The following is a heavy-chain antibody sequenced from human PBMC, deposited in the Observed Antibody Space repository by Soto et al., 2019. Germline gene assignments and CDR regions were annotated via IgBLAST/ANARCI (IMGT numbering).Heavy chain of an antibody. Sequence: QVQLQESGPGLVKPSETLSLTCTVSGGSISSYYWSWIRQPPGKGLEWIGYIYYSGSTNYNPSLKSRVTISVDTSKNRFSLKLSSVTAADTAVYYCATYSGYSSGWYARDYWGQGTLVTVSS. V-gene: IGHV4-59*01. J-gene: IGHJ4*02. CDR1: GGSISSYY. CDR3: ATYSGYSSGWYARDY. CDR2: IYYSGST. D-gene: IGHD6-19*01.